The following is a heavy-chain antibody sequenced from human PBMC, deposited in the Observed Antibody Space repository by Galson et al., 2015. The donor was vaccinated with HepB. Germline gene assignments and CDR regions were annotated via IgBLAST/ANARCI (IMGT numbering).Heavy chain of an antibody. CDR1: GFTVSTNY. D-gene: IGHD3-3*01. CDR3: ARDFGVVTPSGGDY. CDR2: IYSGGST. V-gene: IGHV3-53*01. J-gene: IGHJ4*02. Sequence: SLRLSCAASGFTVSTNYMSWVRQAPGKGLEWVSVIYSGGSTYYADSVKGRFTISRDNSKNTLYLQMNSLRAEDTAVYYCARDFGVVTPSGGDYWGQGTLVTVSS.